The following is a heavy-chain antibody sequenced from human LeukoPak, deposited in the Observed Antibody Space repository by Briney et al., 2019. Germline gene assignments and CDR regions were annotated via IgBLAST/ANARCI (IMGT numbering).Heavy chain of an antibody. Sequence: GSSVKVSCKASGGTFSSYTISWVRQAPGQGLESMGRIIPILGIANYAQKFQGRVAITADKSTSTAYMELSSLRSEDTAVYYCARDRGYCSGGSCYTVDWGQGTLVTVSS. CDR3: ARDRGYCSGGSCYTVD. CDR1: GGTFSSYT. V-gene: IGHV1-69*04. CDR2: IIPILGIA. D-gene: IGHD2-15*01. J-gene: IGHJ4*02.